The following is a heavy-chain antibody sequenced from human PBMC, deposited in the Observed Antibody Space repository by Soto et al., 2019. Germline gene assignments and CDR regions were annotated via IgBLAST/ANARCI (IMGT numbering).Heavy chain of an antibody. CDR2: IYSGGDT. Sequence: VGSLRLSGAASGFSVSSDYMSWVRQAPGKGLEWVSLIYSGGDTYYADSVKGRFTISRDISSNTIYLHMTTLRADDTAIYYCTRAGSDPGNFYISNYYAMDVWGRGTTVTVSS. V-gene: IGHV3-53*01. CDR3: TRAGSDPGNFYISNYYAMDV. CDR1: GFSVSSDY. D-gene: IGHD3-10*01. J-gene: IGHJ6*02.